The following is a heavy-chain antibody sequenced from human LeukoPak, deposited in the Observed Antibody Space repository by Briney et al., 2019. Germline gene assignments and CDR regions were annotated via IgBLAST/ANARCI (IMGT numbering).Heavy chain of an antibody. V-gene: IGHV1-18*01. D-gene: IGHD6-13*01. CDR1: GYTFIDYG. J-gene: IGHJ4*02. Sequence: ASVKVSCKASGYTFIDYGVSWVRQAPGQGLEWMGWNSTYNGHTYYAQKLQGRVTMTTDTSTSTAYMELRSLRSDDTAVYYCARDAAAAGPFDYWGQGTLVTVSS. CDR3: ARDAAAAGPFDY. CDR2: NSTYNGHT.